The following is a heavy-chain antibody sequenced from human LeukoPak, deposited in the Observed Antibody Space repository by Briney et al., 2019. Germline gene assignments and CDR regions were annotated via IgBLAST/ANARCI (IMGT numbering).Heavy chain of an antibody. J-gene: IGHJ4*02. V-gene: IGHV1-2*04. CDR1: GYTFTGYY. CDR3: ARGTIYGDYVLPCFDY. CDR2: INPNSGGT. Sequence: ASVKVSCKASGYTFTGYYMHWVRQAPGQGLEWMGWINPNSGGTNYAQKFQGWVTMTRDTSISTAYMELSRLRSDGTAVYYCARGTIYGDYVLPCFDYWGQGTLVTVSS. D-gene: IGHD4-17*01.